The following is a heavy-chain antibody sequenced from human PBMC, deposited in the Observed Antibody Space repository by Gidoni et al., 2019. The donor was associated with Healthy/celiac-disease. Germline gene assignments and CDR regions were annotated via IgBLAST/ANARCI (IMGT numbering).Heavy chain of an antibody. D-gene: IGHD2-2*01. CDR3: AKEPQDIVVVPAAPPLGYYYGMDV. J-gene: IGHJ6*02. CDR2: ISYDGSNK. V-gene: IGHV3-30*18. Sequence: GKGLEWVAVISYDGSNKYYADSVKGRFTISRDNSKNTLYLQMNSLRAEDTAVYYCAKEPQDIVVVPAAPPLGYYYGMDVWGQGTTVTVSS.